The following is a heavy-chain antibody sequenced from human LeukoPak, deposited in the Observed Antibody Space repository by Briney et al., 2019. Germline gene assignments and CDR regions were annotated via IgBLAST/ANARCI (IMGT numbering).Heavy chain of an antibody. J-gene: IGHJ5*02. Sequence: QPGGSLRLSCAASGFTFSSYGMHWVRQAPGMGLEWVAFIRYDGSNKYYADSVKGRFTISRDNSKNTLYLQMNSLRAEDTAVYYCAKDKGSGSPIYGFDPWGQGTLVTVSS. CDR3: AKDKGSGSPIYGFDP. D-gene: IGHD3-10*01. CDR1: GFTFSSYG. V-gene: IGHV3-30*02. CDR2: IRYDGSNK.